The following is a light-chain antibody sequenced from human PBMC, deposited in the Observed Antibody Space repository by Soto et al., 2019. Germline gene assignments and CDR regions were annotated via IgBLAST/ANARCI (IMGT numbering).Light chain of an antibody. CDR1: QSVGSH. CDR2: GAS. CDR3: HQYDNWPPLT. V-gene: IGKV3D-15*01. J-gene: IGKJ4*02. Sequence: IVMTQSPATLSVSPGEGVTLSCRASQSVGSHLAWYQQKPGQPPRLLIYGASTRATGIPARFSGSGSGTDFTLTISSLESEDFAVYYCHQYDNWPPLTFGRGTKVDIK.